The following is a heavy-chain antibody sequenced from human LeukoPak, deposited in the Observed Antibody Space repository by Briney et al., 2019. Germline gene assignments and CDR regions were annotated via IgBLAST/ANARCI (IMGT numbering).Heavy chain of an antibody. CDR3: ARLPLDYDILTGYYDYFDY. J-gene: IGHJ4*02. D-gene: IGHD3-9*01. Sequence: PPETLSLTCTVSGGSISSYYWSWIRQPPGKGLEWIGYIYYSGSTNYNPSLKSRVTISVDTSKNQFSLKLSSVTAADTAVYYCARLPLDYDILTGYYDYFDYWGQGTLVTVSS. V-gene: IGHV4-59*08. CDR1: GGSISSYY. CDR2: IYYSGST.